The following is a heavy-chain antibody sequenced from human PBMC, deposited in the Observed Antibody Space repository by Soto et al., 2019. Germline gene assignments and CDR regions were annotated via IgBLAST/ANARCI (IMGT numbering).Heavy chain of an antibody. D-gene: IGHD3-10*01. CDR2: MKQDGIEK. J-gene: IGHJ6*02. CDR1: GFTFSSYW. Sequence: EVQLVESGGGLVQPGGSLRLSCAASGFTFSSYWMSWVRQAPGKGMEWVANMKQDGIEKYYLDSVKGRFTISRDNAENSLYLQMNGLRAEDTAVYYSARNPPMTRGNGMDVWGQGTTVTVSS. CDR3: ARNPPMTRGNGMDV. V-gene: IGHV3-7*03.